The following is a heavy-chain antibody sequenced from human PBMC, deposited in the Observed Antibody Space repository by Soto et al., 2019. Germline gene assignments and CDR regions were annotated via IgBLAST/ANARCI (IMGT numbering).Heavy chain of an antibody. CDR3: ARGDRGAFDL. J-gene: IGHJ3*01. CDR1: GFTFSYYW. Sequence: EVQLVESGGGLVQPGESLRLSCAASGFTFSYYWMHWVRQAPGKGLVWVSRIHSDGSSTTYADSVKGRFTISRDNARNTLYRQMNSLRAEDTAVYYCARGDRGAFDLWGQGTVLTVSS. V-gene: IGHV3-74*01. D-gene: IGHD1-26*01. CDR2: IHSDGSST.